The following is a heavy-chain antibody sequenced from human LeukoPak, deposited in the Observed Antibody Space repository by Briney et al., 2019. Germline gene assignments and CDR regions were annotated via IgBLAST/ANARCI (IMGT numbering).Heavy chain of an antibody. V-gene: IGHV4-30-2*01. CDR1: GGSISSGGYS. D-gene: IGHD1-26*01. J-gene: IGHJ4*02. CDR3: ARAVGATIDY. Sequence: SETLSLTCAVSGGSISSGGYSWSCIRQPPGKGLEWIGYIYHSGSTYYNPSLKSRVTISVDRSKNQFSLKLSSVTAADRDVYYCARAVGATIDYWGQGTLVTVSS. CDR2: IYHSGST.